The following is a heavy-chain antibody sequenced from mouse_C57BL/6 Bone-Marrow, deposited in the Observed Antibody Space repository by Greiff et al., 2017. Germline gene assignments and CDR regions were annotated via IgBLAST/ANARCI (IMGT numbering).Heavy chain of an antibody. J-gene: IGHJ2*01. V-gene: IGHV1-56*01. CDR3: ARGGYYGVYYLDY. D-gene: IGHD1-1*01. Sequence: QVQLQQSGPELVRPGASVKISCKAPGSTFTSHWMQWVRQRPGQGLGWIGELFPGSGSTYYTAKFTGKATLTVDTSASTAYMQLSILTSENSAVYFCARGGYYGVYYLDYWGQGTTLTVSS. CDR2: LFPGSGST. CDR1: GSTFTSHW.